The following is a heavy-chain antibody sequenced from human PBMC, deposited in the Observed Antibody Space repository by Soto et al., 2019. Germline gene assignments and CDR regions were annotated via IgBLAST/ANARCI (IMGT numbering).Heavy chain of an antibody. CDR2: IYWDDDK. V-gene: IGHV2-5*02. Sequence: QITLKESGPTLVKPTQTLTLTCTFSGFSLSTSGVGVGWIRQPPGKALEWLALIYWDDDKRYSPSLKSRLTIXKXXSKNQVVLTMTNMDPVDTATYYCAHSQIVGHAFDIWGQGTMVTVSS. D-gene: IGHD2-15*01. CDR3: AHSQIVGHAFDI. J-gene: IGHJ3*02. CDR1: GFSLSTSGVG.